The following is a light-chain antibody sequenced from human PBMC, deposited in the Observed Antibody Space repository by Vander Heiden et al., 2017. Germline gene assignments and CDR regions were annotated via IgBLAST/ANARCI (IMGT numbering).Light chain of an antibody. J-gene: IGLJ3*02. V-gene: IGLV2-14*03. Sequence: QSALTQPASVSGSPGQSITISCIGTRSDIGASNYVSWYQQHPDKAPGLIIYEVNNRPSGVSDRFSGSKSGNTASLTISGLQGDDEADYYCSSYSTTVTLVFGGGTKVTVL. CDR1: RSDIGASNY. CDR2: EVN. CDR3: SSYSTTVTLV.